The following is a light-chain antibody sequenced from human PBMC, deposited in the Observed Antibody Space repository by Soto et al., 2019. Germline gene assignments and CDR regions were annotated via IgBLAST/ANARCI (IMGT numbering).Light chain of an antibody. CDR2: EGS. CDR1: SSDVGSYNL. J-gene: IGLJ2*01. CDR3: CSYASSNTVV. V-gene: IGLV2-23*01. Sequence: QPVLTQPASVSGSPGQSITISCTGTSSDVGSYNLVSWYQQHPGKAPKLMIYEGSKRPSGVSNRFSGSKSGNTASLTISGLQAEDEADYYCCSYASSNTVVFGGGTKVTVL.